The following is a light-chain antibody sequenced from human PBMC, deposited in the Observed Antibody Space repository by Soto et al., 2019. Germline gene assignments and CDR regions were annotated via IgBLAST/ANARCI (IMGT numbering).Light chain of an antibody. Sequence: QSVLTQPPSASGSPGQSVAISCTGTSSDVGGYDYVSWYQQHPGKAPKLMIYDVSKRPSGVPDRFSGSKSGNTASLTISGLQAEDEADYYCTSYATGSAYVFGPGTKVTVL. J-gene: IGLJ1*01. CDR2: DVS. CDR1: SSDVGGYDY. CDR3: TSYATGSAYV. V-gene: IGLV2-8*01.